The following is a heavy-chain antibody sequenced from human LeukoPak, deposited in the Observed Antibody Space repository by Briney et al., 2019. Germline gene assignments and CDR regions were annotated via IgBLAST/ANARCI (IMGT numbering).Heavy chain of an antibody. J-gene: IGHJ5*02. CDR3: ARHFYGSGSYYNADWFDP. CDR1: GGSISSSSYY. V-gene: IGHV4-39*01. D-gene: IGHD3-10*01. Sequence: SETLSLTCTVSGGSISSSSYYWGWIRQPPGKGLEWIGSIYYSGSTYYNPSLKSRVTISVDTSKNQFSLKLGSVTAADTAVYYCARHFYGSGSYYNADWFDPWGQGTLVTVSS. CDR2: IYYSGST.